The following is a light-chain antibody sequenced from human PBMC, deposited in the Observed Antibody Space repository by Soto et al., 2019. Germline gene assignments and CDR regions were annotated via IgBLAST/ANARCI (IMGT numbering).Light chain of an antibody. V-gene: IGLV2-14*01. CDR1: SSDVGGYNY. J-gene: IGLJ1*01. CDR3: ISYTGKSASYV. Sequence: QPVLAQPASVSGSPGQSITISCTGTSSDVGGYNYVAWYQQHPGKAPKLIIYEVTNRPSGVSYRFSASKSGNTASLTISGLQSEDEADYYCISYTGKSASYVFGTGTKLTVL. CDR2: EVT.